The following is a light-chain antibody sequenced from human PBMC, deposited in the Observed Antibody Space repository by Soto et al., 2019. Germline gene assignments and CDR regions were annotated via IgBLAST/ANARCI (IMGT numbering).Light chain of an antibody. Sequence: ETVMTQSPATLSVSPGERVTLSCRASQSLSSNLAWYQQKPGQAPRLLIYESSTRVTGIPARFSGSGSGTEFTLTISSLQSEDFAVYYCQHYNNWPPITFGQGTRLEIK. CDR1: QSLSSN. CDR2: ESS. CDR3: QHYNNWPPIT. V-gene: IGKV3-15*01. J-gene: IGKJ5*01.